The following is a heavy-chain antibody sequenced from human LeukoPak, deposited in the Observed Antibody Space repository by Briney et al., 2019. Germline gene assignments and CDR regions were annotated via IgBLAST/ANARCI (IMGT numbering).Heavy chain of an antibody. J-gene: IGHJ4*02. CDR1: GFSFSSYE. V-gene: IGHV3-48*03. Sequence: EGSLRLSCAASGFSFSSYEMNWVRQAPGKGLEWVSYISSSGNTIYYADSVRGRFTISRDNAKNSLYLQMNSLRAEDTAVYYCAKHPQDWGQGTLVSVSS. CDR3: AKHPQD. CDR2: ISSSGNTI.